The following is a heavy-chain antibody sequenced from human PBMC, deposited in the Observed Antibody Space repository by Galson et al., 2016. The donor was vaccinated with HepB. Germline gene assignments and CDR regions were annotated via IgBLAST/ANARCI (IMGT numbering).Heavy chain of an antibody. J-gene: IGHJ4*02. CDR2: IYPSDSNV. Sequence: QSGAEVKKPGESLRISCTTSGYSFTNFWIGWVRQMPGKGPEWMGLIYPSDSNVKYRPSFQGQVTISADKSISTAYLQWNSLKASDTAIYYCARRNGGTDYWGQGTLVTVSS. CDR3: ARRNGGTDY. V-gene: IGHV5-51*01. CDR1: GYSFTNFW. D-gene: IGHD2-8*01.